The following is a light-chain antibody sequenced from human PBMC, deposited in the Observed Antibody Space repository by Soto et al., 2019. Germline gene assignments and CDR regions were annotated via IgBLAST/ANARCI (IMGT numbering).Light chain of an antibody. Sequence: SYELTQPPSVSVSPGQTASITCSGDKLGDKYACWYHQKPGQSPVLVIYQDSKRPSGIPERISGSNSGNTATLTISGTQAMDEADYYCQAWDSSTVVFGGGTKLTVL. CDR3: QAWDSSTVV. CDR2: QDS. CDR1: KLGDKY. V-gene: IGLV3-1*01. J-gene: IGLJ2*01.